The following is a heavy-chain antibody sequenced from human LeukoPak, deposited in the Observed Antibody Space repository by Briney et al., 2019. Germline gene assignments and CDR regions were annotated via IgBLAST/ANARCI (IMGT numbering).Heavy chain of an antibody. Sequence: SETLSLTCTVSGGSISSYYWSWIRQPPGKGLEWIGYIYYSGSTNYNPSLKSRVTISVDTSKNQFSLKLSSVTAADTAVYYCARDRRYSYGSDFDPWGQGTLVTVSS. V-gene: IGHV4-59*01. CDR1: GGSISSYY. J-gene: IGHJ5*02. D-gene: IGHD5-18*01. CDR2: IYYSGST. CDR3: ARDRRYSYGSDFDP.